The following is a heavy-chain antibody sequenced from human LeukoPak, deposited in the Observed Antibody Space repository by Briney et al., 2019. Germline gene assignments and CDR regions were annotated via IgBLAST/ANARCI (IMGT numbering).Heavy chain of an antibody. CDR3: ARDSRAVSVAFDI. V-gene: IGHV1-58*02. D-gene: IGHD2/OR15-2a*01. J-gene: IGHJ3*02. Sequence: SVKVSCKASGFTFTSSAMQWVRQARGQRLEWIGWIVVGSGNTNYAQKFQERVTITRGMSTSTAYMELSSLRAEDTAVYYCARDSRAVSVAFDIWGQGTMVTVSS. CDR1: GFTFTSSA. CDR2: IVVGSGNT.